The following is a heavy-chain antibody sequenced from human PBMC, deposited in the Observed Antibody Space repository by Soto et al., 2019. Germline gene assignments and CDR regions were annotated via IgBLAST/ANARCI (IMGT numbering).Heavy chain of an antibody. CDR1: GFKFSSYT. CDR2: VSGSGNFT. D-gene: IGHD1-1*01. CDR3: ARRRLAGNWFDP. J-gene: IGHJ5*02. Sequence: LRLSCAASGFKFSSYTMIWVRQAPGKGLEWVSFVSGSGNFTFYADSLKGRFTISRDNAKSLVYLQMNSLRAEDTAFYYCARRRLAGNWFDPWGPGTLVTVSS. V-gene: IGHV3-21*06.